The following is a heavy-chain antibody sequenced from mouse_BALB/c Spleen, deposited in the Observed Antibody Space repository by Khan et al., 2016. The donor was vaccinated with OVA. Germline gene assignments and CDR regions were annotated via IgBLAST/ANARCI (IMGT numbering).Heavy chain of an antibody. CDR3: AKDGDYYALDY. V-gene: IGHV1S34*01. CDR2: VSCYNGAT. J-gene: IGHJ4*01. Sequence: LVKTGASVKISCKASGYSFTSYYIHWVKQSHGRSLEWIGFVSCYNGATSYNQRFKGKATITVDTSSRTAYMQFNGLTSDDSAVDSCAKDGDYYALDYWGQGTSVTVSS. D-gene: IGHD2-13*01. CDR1: GYSFTSYY.